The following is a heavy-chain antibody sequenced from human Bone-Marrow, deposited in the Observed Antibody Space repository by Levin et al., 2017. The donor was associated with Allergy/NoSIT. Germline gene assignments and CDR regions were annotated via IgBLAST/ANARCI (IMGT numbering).Heavy chain of an antibody. V-gene: IGHV5-51*01. CDR2: IHPGDSET. CDR3: ARQKISYFDS. Sequence: KLGESLKISCKGSGYRFTSNWIAWVRQMPGKGLEWMGIIHPGDSETTYSPSFQGQVTISVDKSINTAYLQWSSLKASDTAMYYCARQKISYFDSWGQGTLVTVSS. J-gene: IGHJ4*02. CDR1: GYRFTSNW.